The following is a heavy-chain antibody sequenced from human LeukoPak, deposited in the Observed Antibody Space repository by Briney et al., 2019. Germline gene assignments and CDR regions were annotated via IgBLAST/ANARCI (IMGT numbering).Heavy chain of an antibody. Sequence: HWESLKISCKGSGFSFSSYWIAWVRQMPGKGLEWMGIIFGGDSETRYSPSFQGQVTMAVDKSISAAFLQWSSLKASDTALYYCARLDSASYSYWGQGTQVTVSS. V-gene: IGHV5-51*01. J-gene: IGHJ4*02. D-gene: IGHD1-26*01. CDR3: ARLDSASYSY. CDR2: IFGGDSET. CDR1: GFSFSSYW.